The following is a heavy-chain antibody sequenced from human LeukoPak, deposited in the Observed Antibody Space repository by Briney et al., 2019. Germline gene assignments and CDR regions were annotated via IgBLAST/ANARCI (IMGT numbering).Heavy chain of an antibody. CDR3: ARGNDSSGFDP. Sequence: PSETLSLTCTVSGGSISSSSYYWGWIRQPPGKGLEWIGSIYYSGSTYYNPSLKSRVTISVDTSKNQFSLKLSSVTAADTAVYYCARGNDSSGFDPWGQGALVTVSS. D-gene: IGHD3-22*01. CDR1: GGSISSSSYY. V-gene: IGHV4-39*07. CDR2: IYYSGST. J-gene: IGHJ5*02.